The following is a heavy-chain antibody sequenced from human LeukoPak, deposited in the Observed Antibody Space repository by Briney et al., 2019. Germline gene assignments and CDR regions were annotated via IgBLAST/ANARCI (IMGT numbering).Heavy chain of an antibody. D-gene: IGHD3-16*01. J-gene: IGHJ4*02. Sequence: GGSLRLSCTASGFTFSSYSMSWVRQAPGKGLEWVSSISSSGGNTYYPDSMKGRFTISRDNSKNTMYLQMNSLRAEDTAVYYCAKDMTKFDYWGQGTLVTVSS. V-gene: IGHV3-23*01. CDR3: AKDMTKFDY. CDR1: GFTFSSYS. CDR2: ISSSGGNT.